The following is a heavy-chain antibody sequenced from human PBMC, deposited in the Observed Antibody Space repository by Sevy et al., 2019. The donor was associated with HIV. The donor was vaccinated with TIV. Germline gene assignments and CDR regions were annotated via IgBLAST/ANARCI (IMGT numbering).Heavy chain of an antibody. V-gene: IGHV1-18*01. CDR3: ARIRGGSFRDAFDI. CDR2: ISAYNGNT. D-gene: IGHD2-15*01. CDR1: GYTFTSYG. Sequence: ASVKVSCKASGYTFTSYGISCVRQAPGQGLEWMGWISAYNGNTNYAQKLQGRVTMTTDTSTSTAYMELRSLRSDDTAVYYCARIRGGSFRDAFDIWGQRTMVTVSS. J-gene: IGHJ3*02.